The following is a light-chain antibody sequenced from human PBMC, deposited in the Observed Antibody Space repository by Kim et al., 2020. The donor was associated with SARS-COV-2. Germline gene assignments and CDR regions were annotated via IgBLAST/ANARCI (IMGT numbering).Light chain of an antibody. CDR3: QFRDSGCNVV. CDR2: GRN. CDR1: SLRSYY. J-gene: IGLJ2*01. Sequence: SSELTQDPAVSVALGQTVRITCRGDSLRSYYATWYQQKPRQAPLLVIFGRNNRPSGIPDRFSGSTSGNTASLTISGAQAEDEADFYCQFRDSGCNVVLGGGTQLTVL. V-gene: IGLV3-19*01.